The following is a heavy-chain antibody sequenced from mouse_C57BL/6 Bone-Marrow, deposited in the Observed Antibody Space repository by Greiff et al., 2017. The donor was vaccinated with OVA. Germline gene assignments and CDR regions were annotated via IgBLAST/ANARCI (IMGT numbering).Heavy chain of an antibody. CDR2: IDPETGGT. V-gene: IGHV1-15*01. D-gene: IGHD1-1*01. J-gene: IGHJ4*01. CDR1: GYTFTDYE. Sequence: VHLVESGAELVRPGASVTLSCKASGYTFTDYEMHWVKQTPVHGLEWIGAIDPETGGTAYNQKFKGKAILTADKSSSTAYMELRSLTSEDSAVYYCTRRKRDYGSSYAMDYWGQGTSVTVSS. CDR3: TRRKRDYGSSYAMDY.